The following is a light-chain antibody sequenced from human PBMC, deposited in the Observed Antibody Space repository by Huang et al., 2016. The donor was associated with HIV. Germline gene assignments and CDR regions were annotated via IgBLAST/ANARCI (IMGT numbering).Light chain of an antibody. CDR1: QSVRSY. CDR2: DAF. J-gene: IGKJ4*01. CDR3: QQRINWPLT. Sequence: EIVLTQSPATLSLSPGERATLSCRASQSVRSYLAWYQQKPGQPPRLLVYDAFNRATGIPARFSGSGSGTDFTLTINSLEPEDFAVYYCQQRINWPLTFGGGTKVEIK. V-gene: IGKV3-11*01.